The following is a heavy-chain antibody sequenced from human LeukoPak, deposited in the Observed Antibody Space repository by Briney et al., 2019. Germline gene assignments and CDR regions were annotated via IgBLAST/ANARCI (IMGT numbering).Heavy chain of an antibody. V-gene: IGHV3-33*01. Sequence: PGRSLRLSCAASGFTFSSYGMHWVRQAPGKGLEWVAVIWYDGSNKYYADSVKGRFTISRDNSKNTLYLQMNSLRAEDTAVYYCARDVYGSGSYYLYYYYGMDVWGQGTTVTVSS. CDR1: GFTFSSYG. CDR2: IWYDGSNK. J-gene: IGHJ6*02. CDR3: ARDVYGSGSYYLYYYYGMDV. D-gene: IGHD3-10*01.